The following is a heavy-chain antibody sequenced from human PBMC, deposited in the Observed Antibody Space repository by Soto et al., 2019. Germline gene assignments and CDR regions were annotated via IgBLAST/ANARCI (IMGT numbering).Heavy chain of an antibody. CDR2: IIPIFGTA. J-gene: IGHJ4*02. CDR3: ARDRGQNWNWFGRGVNCFDY. D-gene: IGHD1-7*01. Sequence: QVQLVQSGAEVKKPGSSVKVSCKASGGTFSSYAISWVRQAPGQGLEWMGGIIPIFGTANYAQKFQGRVTITADEATSTAYMELSSLRSEDTAVYYCARDRGQNWNWFGRGVNCFDYWGQGTLVTVSS. CDR1: GGTFSSYA. V-gene: IGHV1-69*01.